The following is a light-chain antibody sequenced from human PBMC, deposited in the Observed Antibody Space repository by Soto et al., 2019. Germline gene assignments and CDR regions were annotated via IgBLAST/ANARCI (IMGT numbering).Light chain of an antibody. J-gene: IGKJ5*01. V-gene: IGKV3-15*01. CDR1: QSVSSN. Sequence: EIVMAQSPAALSVSPGERATLSCRASQSVSSNLAWYQQKPGQAPRLLIYGASTRATDIPARFSGSGSGTEFTLTISSLEPEDSAVYYCQQRHMWPITFGQGTRLEIK. CDR3: QQRHMWPIT. CDR2: GAS.